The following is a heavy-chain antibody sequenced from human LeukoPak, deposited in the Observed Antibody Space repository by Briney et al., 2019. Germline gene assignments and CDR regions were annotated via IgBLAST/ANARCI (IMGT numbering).Heavy chain of an antibody. D-gene: IGHD6-13*01. CDR2: IKQDGSEK. CDR1: GFTFSSYW. CDR3: AMVGGSWDYYMDV. Sequence: GGSLRLSCAASGFTFSSYWMSWVRQAPGKGLEWVANIKQDGSEKYYVDSVKGRFTISRDNAKNSLYLQMNSLRAEDTAVYYGAMVGGSWDYYMDVWGKGTTVTVSS. V-gene: IGHV3-7*01. J-gene: IGHJ6*03.